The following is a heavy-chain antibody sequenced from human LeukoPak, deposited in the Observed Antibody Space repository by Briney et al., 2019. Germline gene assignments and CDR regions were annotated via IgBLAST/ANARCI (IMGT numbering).Heavy chain of an antibody. CDR2: INPNSGGT. CDR1: GYTFTSYY. D-gene: IGHD2-2*01. Sequence: GASVKVSCKASGYTFTSYYMHWVRQAPGQGLEWMGWINPNSGGTNYAQKFQGRVTMTRDTSISTAYMELSRLRSDDTAVYYCARRGTVTRLGYCSSTSCYPNWFDPWGQGTLVTVSS. V-gene: IGHV1-2*02. J-gene: IGHJ5*02. CDR3: ARRGTVTRLGYCSSTSCYPNWFDP.